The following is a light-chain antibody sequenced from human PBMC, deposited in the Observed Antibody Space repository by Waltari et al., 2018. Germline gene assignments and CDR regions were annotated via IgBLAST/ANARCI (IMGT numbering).Light chain of an antibody. CDR2: DAS. CDR3: QQGLT. V-gene: IGKV3-11*01. CDR1: QSVSRY. J-gene: IGKJ4*01. Sequence: EIVLTQSPATLSLSPGERATLSCRASQSVSRYLAWYQQKPGQAPRLLIYDASNRATGIPARFSGSGSGTDFTLTISSLEPEDFAVYYCQQGLTFGGGTKVEIK.